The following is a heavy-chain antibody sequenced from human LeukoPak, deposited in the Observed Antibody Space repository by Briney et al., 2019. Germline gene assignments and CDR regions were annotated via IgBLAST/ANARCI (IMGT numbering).Heavy chain of an antibody. V-gene: IGHV3-11*01. CDR3: AREGALISSPTPVDY. CDR1: GFTFSDYY. Sequence: GGSLRLSCAASGFTFSDYYMSWIRQAPGKGLEWVSYISSSGSTIYYADSVKGRFTISRDNAKNSLYLQMNSLRAEDTAVYYCAREGALISSPTPVDYWGQGTLVTVSS. D-gene: IGHD2/OR15-2a*01. J-gene: IGHJ4*02. CDR2: ISSSGSTI.